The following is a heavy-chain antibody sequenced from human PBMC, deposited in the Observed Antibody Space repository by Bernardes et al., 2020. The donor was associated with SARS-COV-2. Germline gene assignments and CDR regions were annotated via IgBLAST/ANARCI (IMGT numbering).Heavy chain of an antibody. CDR1: GESFSDYN. CDR3: ARMSSGVVVPPVLGLGFFYSYYVLDV. D-gene: IGHD3-22*01. J-gene: IGHJ6*02. CDR2: INHSGSA. V-gene: IGHV4-34*01. Sequence: DTLSLPCAVYGESFSDYNWNWIRQPPGKGLEWIGEINHSGSANYNPSLKSRVSISVDTSKNQFSLKVNSVTAADTAVYYCARMSSGVVVPPVLGLGFFYSYYVLDVWGQGTAVSVSS.